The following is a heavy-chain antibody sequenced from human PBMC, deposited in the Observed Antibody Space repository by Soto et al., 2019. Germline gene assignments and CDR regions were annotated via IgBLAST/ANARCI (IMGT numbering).Heavy chain of an antibody. J-gene: IGHJ6*03. CDR2: IYYSGST. V-gene: IGHV4-39*01. CDR1: GGSISSSSYY. CDR3: ASPLSIMITFGGVIGSDYYYMDV. Sequence: SQTLSLTCTVSGGSISSSSYYWGWIRQPPGKGLEWIGSIYYSGSTYYNPSLKSRVTISVDTSKNQFSLKLSSVTAADTAVYYCASPLSIMITFGGVIGSDYYYMDVWGKGTTVTVSS. D-gene: IGHD3-16*02.